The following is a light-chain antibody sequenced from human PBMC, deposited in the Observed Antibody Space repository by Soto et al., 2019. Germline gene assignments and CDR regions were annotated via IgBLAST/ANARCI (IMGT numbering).Light chain of an antibody. V-gene: IGLV2-14*01. J-gene: IGLJ1*01. CDR3: SSYTTSSTYV. CDR2: DVA. Sequence: HCALTRPASVSGSPGEPITISYAGTSTDVGRYNYVSWYQQHPGKAPKLMIYDVANRPSGVSNRFSGSKSGITASLTISGLQAEDEADYYCSSYTTSSTYVFGTGTKVTVL. CDR1: STDVGRYNY.